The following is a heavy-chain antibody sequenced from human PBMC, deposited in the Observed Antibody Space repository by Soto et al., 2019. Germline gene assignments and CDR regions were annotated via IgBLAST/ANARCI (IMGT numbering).Heavy chain of an antibody. CDR1: GFTFSSXX. J-gene: IGHJ4*02. CDR2: ISYDGSNK. CDR3: XXXXXXXXXXXXLDY. V-gene: IGHV3-30*03. Sequence: QVQLVESGGGVVQPGRSLRLSCAASGFTFSSXXXXXXXXXXXXXXXXVAVISYDGSNKYYADSVKGRFTISRDNSKXXXXXXXXXXXXXXXXXXXXXXXXXXXXXXXXLDYWGQGTLVTVSS.